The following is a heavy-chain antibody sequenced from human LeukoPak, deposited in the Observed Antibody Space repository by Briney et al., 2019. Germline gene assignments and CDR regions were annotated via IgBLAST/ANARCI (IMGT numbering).Heavy chain of an antibody. V-gene: IGHV3-21*01. CDR2: ISSSSSYI. J-gene: IGHJ4*02. Sequence: SGGSLRLSCAASGFTFSSYSMNWVRQAPGKGLEWVSSISSSSSYIYYADSVKGRFTISRDNAKNSLYLQMNSLRAEDTAVYYCALSSSWYGGFFDYWGQGTLVTVSS. CDR1: GFTFSSYS. CDR3: ALSSSWYGGFFDY. D-gene: IGHD6-13*01.